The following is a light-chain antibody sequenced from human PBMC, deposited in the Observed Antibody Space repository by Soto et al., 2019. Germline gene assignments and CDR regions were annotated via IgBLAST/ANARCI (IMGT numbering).Light chain of an antibody. CDR1: QSVTSSY. CDR2: GAS. V-gene: IGKV3-20*01. CDR3: QQYASTPIT. J-gene: IGKJ5*01. Sequence: IVLTQSPGTLSLSPGDRATLPCRASQSVTSSYLAWYQQKPGQAPRLLIYGASSRATGIRDRFSGSGSGTDFTLTISRLEPEDFAVYYCQQYASTPITFGQGTRLEIK.